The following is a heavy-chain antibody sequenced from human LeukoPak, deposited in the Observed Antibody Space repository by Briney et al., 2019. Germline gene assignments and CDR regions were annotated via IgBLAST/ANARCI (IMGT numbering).Heavy chain of an antibody. CDR3: AKFGPRGYSGYDLWDYFDY. J-gene: IGHJ4*02. CDR1: GFTFSSYA. D-gene: IGHD5-12*01. CDR2: ISGSGGST. V-gene: IGHV3-23*01. Sequence: GRSLRLSCAASGFTFSSYAMSWVRQAPGKGLEWVSAISGSGGSTYYADSVKGRFTTSRDNSKNTLYLQMNSLRAEDTAVYYCAKFGPRGYSGYDLWDYFDYWGQGTLVTVSS.